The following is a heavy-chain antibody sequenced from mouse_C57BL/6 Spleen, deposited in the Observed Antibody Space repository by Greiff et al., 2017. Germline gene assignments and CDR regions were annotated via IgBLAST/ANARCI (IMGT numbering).Heavy chain of an antibody. J-gene: IGHJ1*03. V-gene: IGHV1-53*01. Sequence: QVQLQQPGTELVQPGASVKLSCKASGYTFTSYWMHWVKQRPGQGLEWIGNINPSNGGTNYNEKFNSKATLTLDKSSSTAYMQLSSLTSEDSAVYYCARDPYYYGSSDWYFDVWGTGTTVTVSS. CDR2: INPSNGGT. CDR3: ARDPYYYGSSDWYFDV. D-gene: IGHD1-1*01. CDR1: GYTFTSYW.